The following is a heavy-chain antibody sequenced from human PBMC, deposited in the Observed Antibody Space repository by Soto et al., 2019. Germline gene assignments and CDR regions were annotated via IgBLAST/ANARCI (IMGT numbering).Heavy chain of an antibody. CDR1: GGSFSGYY. V-gene: IGHV4-34*01. J-gene: IGHJ5*02. CDR2: INHSGST. CDR3: ARGFQYYYSSGSYYNVRWFDP. D-gene: IGHD3-10*01. Sequence: SETLSLTCAVYGGSFSGYYWSWIRQPPGKGLEWIGEINHSGSTNYNPSLKSRVTISVDTSKNQFSLKLSSVTAADTAVYYCARGFQYYYSSGSYYNVRWFDPWGQGTLVTVS.